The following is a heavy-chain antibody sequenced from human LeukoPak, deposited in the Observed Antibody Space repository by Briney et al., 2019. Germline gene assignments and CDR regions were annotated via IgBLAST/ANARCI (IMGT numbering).Heavy chain of an antibody. D-gene: IGHD3-9*01. Sequence: GGSLRLSCAASGFTFSSYEMNWVRQAPGKGLEWVSYISRSGSTIYYAGSVKGRFTISRDNAKNSLYLQMNSLRAEDTAVYYCASDEYYDILTGYFSPGFWGQGTLVTVSS. J-gene: IGHJ4*02. V-gene: IGHV3-48*03. CDR3: ASDEYYDILTGYFSPGF. CDR2: ISRSGSTI. CDR1: GFTFSSYE.